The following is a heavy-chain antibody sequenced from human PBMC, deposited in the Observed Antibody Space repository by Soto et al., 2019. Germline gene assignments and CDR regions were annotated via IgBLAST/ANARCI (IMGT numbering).Heavy chain of an antibody. Sequence: ASVKVSCKASGYTFTGYYMHWVRQAPGQGLERMGWINPNSGGTNYAQKFQGWVTMTRDTSISTAYMELSRLRSDDTAVYYCARDQATTVTVYYYYGMDVWGQGTTVTVSS. J-gene: IGHJ6*02. V-gene: IGHV1-2*04. CDR3: ARDQATTVTVYYYYGMDV. D-gene: IGHD4-17*01. CDR1: GYTFTGYY. CDR2: INPNSGGT.